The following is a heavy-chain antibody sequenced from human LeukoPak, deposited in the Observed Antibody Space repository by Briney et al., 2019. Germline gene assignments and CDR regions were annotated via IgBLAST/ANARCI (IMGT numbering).Heavy chain of an antibody. D-gene: IGHD5-12*01. V-gene: IGHV3-74*01. J-gene: IGHJ4*02. Sequence: PGGSLRLSCAASGFTFSSYWMHWVRQAPGKGLVWVSRINTDGSSTSYADSVKGRFTISRDNAKNTLYLQMNSLRAEDTAVYYCAKDESRVATHLFDYWGQGTLVTVSS. CDR1: GFTFSSYW. CDR2: INTDGSST. CDR3: AKDESRVATHLFDY.